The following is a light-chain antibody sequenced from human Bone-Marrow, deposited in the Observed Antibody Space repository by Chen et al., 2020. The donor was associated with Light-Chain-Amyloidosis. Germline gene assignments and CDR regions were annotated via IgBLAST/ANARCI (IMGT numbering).Light chain of an antibody. Sequence: SYVLTQPSSVSVAPGQTATIACGGNNIGSTSVDWYQQTPGQAPLLVVYDDSDRPPGTAQRSAGSNSGNTATLTIRRVEAGDEAAYSCQVWDRSSDRPVFGGGTKLTVL. CDR1: NIGSTS. CDR3: QVWDRSSDRPV. CDR2: DDS. V-gene: IGLV3-21*02. J-gene: IGLJ3*02.